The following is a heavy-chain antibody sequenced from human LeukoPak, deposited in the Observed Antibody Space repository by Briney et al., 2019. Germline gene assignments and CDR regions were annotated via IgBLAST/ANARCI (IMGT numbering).Heavy chain of an antibody. J-gene: IGHJ6*02. CDR3: ANKRSEETKQHHYGSGSYFNPWYYAMDV. V-gene: IGHV1-69*13. CDR2: VIPMFGTA. Sequence: ASVQVSCKASGGSFGNYAFSWVRQAPGQGPEWMGGVIPMFGTAHYAQKFQGRVTITADESTSTAYMELSSLRSEDTAVYYCANKRSEETKQHHYGSGSYFNPWYYAMDVWGQGTTVTVSS. D-gene: IGHD3-10*01. CDR1: GGSFGNYA.